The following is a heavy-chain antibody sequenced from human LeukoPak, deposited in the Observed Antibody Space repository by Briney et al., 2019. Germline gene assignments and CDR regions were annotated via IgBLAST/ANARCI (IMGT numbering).Heavy chain of an antibody. Sequence: SETLSLTCTVSGYSISSGYYWGWIRQPPGKGLEWIGSIYHSGSTYYNPSLKSRVTISVDTSKNQFSLKLSSVTAADTAVYYCARVKREVVPAAIGDDAFDIWGQGTMVTVSS. CDR1: GYSISSGYY. V-gene: IGHV4-38-2*02. J-gene: IGHJ3*02. CDR3: ARVKREVVPAAIGDDAFDI. CDR2: IYHSGST. D-gene: IGHD2-2*02.